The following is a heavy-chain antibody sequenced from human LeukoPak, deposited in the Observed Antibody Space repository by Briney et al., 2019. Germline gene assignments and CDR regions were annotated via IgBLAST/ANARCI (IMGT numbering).Heavy chain of an antibody. Sequence: GGSLRLSCAASGFTFSSYAMSWVRQAPGKGLEWVSAISGSGGSTSYAQKFQGRVTMTRDTSTSTVYMELSSLRSEDTAVYYCARAPPKQLLHLYWGQGTLVTVSS. D-gene: IGHD6-13*01. V-gene: IGHV3-23*01. J-gene: IGHJ4*02. CDR3: ARAPPKQLLHLY. CDR2: ISGSGGST. CDR1: GFTFSSYA.